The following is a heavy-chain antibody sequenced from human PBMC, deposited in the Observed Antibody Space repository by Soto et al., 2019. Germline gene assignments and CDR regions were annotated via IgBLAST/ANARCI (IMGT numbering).Heavy chain of an antibody. CDR2: TNSDGSST. Sequence: EVQLVESGGGLVQPGGSLRLSCAASGFTFSRYWMHWVRQAPGKGLVWVSRTNSDGSSTTYADSVKGRFTISRDNAKNERYLQMNSLRVEETGVNYCGPAYGHPTVMDVWGQGTTVTVSS. D-gene: IGHD4-17*01. V-gene: IGHV3-74*01. CDR1: GFTFSRYW. J-gene: IGHJ6*02. CDR3: GPAYGHPTVMDV.